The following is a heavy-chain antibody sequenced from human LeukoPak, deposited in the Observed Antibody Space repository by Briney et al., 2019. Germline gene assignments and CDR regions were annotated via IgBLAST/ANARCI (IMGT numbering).Heavy chain of an antibody. J-gene: IGHJ4*02. CDR2: VFHTGSS. V-gene: IGHV4-38-2*01. Sequence: SETLSLTCAVSGYSISSGYYWGWIRQPPGKGPEWIGSVFHTGSSYYIPSLKSRVTISIDTSKNQFSLEVSSVTAADTAIYYCARGISTTGHDYWGPGTLVTVSS. D-gene: IGHD4-11*01. CDR3: ARGISTTGHDY. CDR1: GYSISSGYY.